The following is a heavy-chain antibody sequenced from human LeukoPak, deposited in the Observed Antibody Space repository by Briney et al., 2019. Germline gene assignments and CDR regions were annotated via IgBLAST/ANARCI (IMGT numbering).Heavy chain of an antibody. CDR1: GGSISSNY. V-gene: IGHV4-4*07. Sequence: PSETLSLTCTASGGSISSNYWSWIRPPAGKGLEGIGRISASGSTNYSPSLKSRVTMSVDTSKNQFSLKLSSVTAADTAVYYCGRPDYLRYCSGGSCQSRLDAFDICGQGTMVTVSS. J-gene: IGHJ3*02. CDR2: ISASGST. D-gene: IGHD2-15*01. CDR3: GRPDYLRYCSGGSCQSRLDAFDI.